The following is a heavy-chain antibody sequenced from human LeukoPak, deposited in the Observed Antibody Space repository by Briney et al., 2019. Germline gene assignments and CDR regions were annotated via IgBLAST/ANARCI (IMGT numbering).Heavy chain of an antibody. D-gene: IGHD3-3*01. V-gene: IGHV1-69*13. J-gene: IGHJ4*02. CDR1: GGTFSSYA. CDR2: IIPIFGTA. CDR3: ASRGITIFGAYYFDY. Sequence: ASVKVSCKASGGTFSSYAISWVRQAPGQGLEWMGGIIPIFGTANYAQKFQGRVTITADESTSTAYMVLSSLRSEDTAVYYCASRGITIFGAYYFDYWGQGTLVTVSS.